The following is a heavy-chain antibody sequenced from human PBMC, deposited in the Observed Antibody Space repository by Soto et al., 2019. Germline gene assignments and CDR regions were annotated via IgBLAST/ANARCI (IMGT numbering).Heavy chain of an antibody. CDR1: GFTFTRYS. Sequence: GGSLRVSCASSGFTFTRYSMNWVRQAPGKGLEWVSSISSTTNYIYYADSMKGRFTVSRDNAKNSVYLEMNSLSAEDKAVYYCARESEDLTSNFDYWGQGTLVTVSS. CDR2: ISSTTNYI. J-gene: IGHJ4*02. V-gene: IGHV3-21*01. CDR3: ARESEDLTSNFDY.